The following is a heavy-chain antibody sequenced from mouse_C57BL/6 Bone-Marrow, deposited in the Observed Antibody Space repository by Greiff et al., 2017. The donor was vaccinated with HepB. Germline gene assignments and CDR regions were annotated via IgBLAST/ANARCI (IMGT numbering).Heavy chain of an antibody. CDR2: IFPGSGST. Sequence: QVQLKESGPELVKPGASVKISCKASGYTFTDYYINWVKQRPGQGLEWIGWIFPGSGSTYYNEKFKGKATLTVDKSSSTAYMLLSSLTSEESAVYFCAREGPPGWDTFAYWGQGTLVTVSA. CDR3: AREGPPGWDTFAY. J-gene: IGHJ3*01. V-gene: IGHV1-75*01. D-gene: IGHD4-1*01. CDR1: GYTFTDYY.